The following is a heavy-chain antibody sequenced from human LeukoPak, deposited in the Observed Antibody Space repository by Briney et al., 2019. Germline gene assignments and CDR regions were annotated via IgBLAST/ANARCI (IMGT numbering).Heavy chain of an antibody. CDR3: AKLERVPNLYSYYFDY. CDR1: GFTFSNYA. J-gene: IGHJ4*02. CDR2: ISGGGGST. V-gene: IGHV3-23*01. Sequence: GGSLRLSCAASGFTFSNYAMTWVRQAPGKGLEWVSYISGGGGSTYYADSVKGRFTISRDNSKNTLYLQMNSLRAEDTAVYYCAKLERVPNLYSYYFDYWGQGTLVTVSS. D-gene: IGHD1-1*01.